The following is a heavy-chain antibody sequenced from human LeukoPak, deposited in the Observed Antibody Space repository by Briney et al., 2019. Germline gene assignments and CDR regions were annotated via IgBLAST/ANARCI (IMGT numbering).Heavy chain of an antibody. D-gene: IGHD2-15*01. Sequence: PSETLSLTCTVSGGSISSYYWSWIRQHPVKGLEWIGYIYYSGSTYYNPSLKSRVTISVDTSKNQFSLKLSSVTAADTAVYYCARSIQDIVVVVADTQDAFDIWGQGTMVTVSS. CDR2: IYYSGST. CDR1: GGSISSYY. CDR3: ARSIQDIVVVVADTQDAFDI. V-gene: IGHV4-59*06. J-gene: IGHJ3*02.